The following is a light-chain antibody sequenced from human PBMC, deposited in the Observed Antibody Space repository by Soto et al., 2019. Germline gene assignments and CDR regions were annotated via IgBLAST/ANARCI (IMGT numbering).Light chain of an antibody. CDR2: AAS. V-gene: IGKV1-12*01. CDR1: QGISIW. J-gene: IGKJ4*01. Sequence: DIQMTQSPSSVSASVGDRVTITRRASQGISIWSAWYQQKPGKAPKLLIYAASSLRGGVPSRFSGSGSGTVFTLTISSLQPEDFATYYCQQVNSFPPTFGGGTTVEIK. CDR3: QQVNSFPPT.